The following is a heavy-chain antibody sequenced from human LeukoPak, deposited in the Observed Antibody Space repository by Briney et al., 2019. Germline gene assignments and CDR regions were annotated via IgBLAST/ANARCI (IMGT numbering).Heavy chain of an antibody. Sequence: PSETLSLTCTVSGGSISSYYWSWIRQPPGKGLEWIGYIYYSGSTNYNPSLKSRVTISVDTSKNQFSLKLSSVTAADTAVYYCARNRYYYDSRGYSFRWFDPWGQGTLVTVSS. CDR2: IYYSGST. CDR1: GGSISSYY. V-gene: IGHV4-59*01. J-gene: IGHJ5*02. D-gene: IGHD3-22*01. CDR3: ARNRYYYDSRGYSFRWFDP.